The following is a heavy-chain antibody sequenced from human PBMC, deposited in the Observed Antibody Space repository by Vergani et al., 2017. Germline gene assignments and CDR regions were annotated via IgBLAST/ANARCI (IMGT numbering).Heavy chain of an antibody. D-gene: IGHD2-2*01. Sequence: QVQLQESGPGLVKPSETLSLTCTVSGGSISSYYWSWIRQPPGKGLEWIGYIYTSGSTNYNPSLKSRVTISVDTSKNQFSLKLSSVTAADTAVYYCARDGGYCSSTSCYEGSFDYWGQGTLVTVSS. CDR1: GGSISSYY. J-gene: IGHJ4*02. CDR3: ARDGGYCSSTSCYEGSFDY. CDR2: IYTSGST. V-gene: IGHV4-4*09.